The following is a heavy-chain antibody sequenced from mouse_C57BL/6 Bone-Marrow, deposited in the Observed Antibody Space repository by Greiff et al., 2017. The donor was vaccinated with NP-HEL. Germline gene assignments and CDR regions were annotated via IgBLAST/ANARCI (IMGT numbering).Heavy chain of an antibody. Sequence: VMLVESGPGLVQPSQSLSITCTVSGFSLTSYGVHWVRQSPGKGLEWLGVIWSGGSTDYNAAFISRLSISKDNSKSQVFFKMNSLQADDTAIYYCARKSYGKNYYAMDYWGQGTSVTVSS. D-gene: IGHD2-1*01. J-gene: IGHJ4*01. CDR3: ARKSYGKNYYAMDY. CDR1: GFSLTSYG. CDR2: IWSGGST. V-gene: IGHV2-2*01.